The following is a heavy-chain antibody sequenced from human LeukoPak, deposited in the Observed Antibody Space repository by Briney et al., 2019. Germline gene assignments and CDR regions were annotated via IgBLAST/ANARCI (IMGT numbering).Heavy chain of an antibody. Sequence: ASVKVSFKASVYTFTGYYMHWVRQAPGQGREWMGWINPNSGGTNDAQKFQGRATLTRETSISPDYMELSRLRSDDTAVYYCARAKPRIAAAGNNWFEPWGQGTLVTVSS. V-gene: IGHV1-2*02. J-gene: IGHJ5*02. D-gene: IGHD6-13*01. CDR3: ARAKPRIAAAGNNWFEP. CDR1: VYTFTGYY. CDR2: INPNSGGT.